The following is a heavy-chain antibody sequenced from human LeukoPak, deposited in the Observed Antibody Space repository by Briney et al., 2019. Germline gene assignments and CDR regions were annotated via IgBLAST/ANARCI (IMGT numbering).Heavy chain of an antibody. CDR1: GFTFSNYG. J-gene: IGHJ4*02. Sequence: GGSLRLSCAASGFTFSNYGMHWVRRAPGKGLEWVAVVWSDGTTKNYADSVKGRFTISRDNSKNTAYLQMNSLRTEDTALYYCTTYNSGHYWGQGTLVTVSS. CDR2: VWSDGTTK. CDR3: TTYNSGHY. V-gene: IGHV3-33*01. D-gene: IGHD6-19*01.